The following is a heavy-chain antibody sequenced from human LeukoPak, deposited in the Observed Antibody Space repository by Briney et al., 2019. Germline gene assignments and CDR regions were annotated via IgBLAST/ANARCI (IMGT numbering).Heavy chain of an antibody. Sequence: PSETLSLTCTVSGGSISSGSYYWSWIRQRAGKGLEWVGRIYTSGSTNYNPSLKSRVTIAVDTSKNQCSLKLSSVTAADTAVYDCARSGTSGWGYYYYYMYVWGKATTVTVSS. V-gene: IGHV4-61*02. CDR1: GGSISSGSYY. CDR3: ARSGTSGWGYYYYYMYV. CDR2: IYTSGST. D-gene: IGHD6-19*01. J-gene: IGHJ6*03.